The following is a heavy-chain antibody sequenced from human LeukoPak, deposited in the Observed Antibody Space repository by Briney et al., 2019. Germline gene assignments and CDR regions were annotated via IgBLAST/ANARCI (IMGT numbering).Heavy chain of an antibody. CDR1: GFTFSSYS. CDR3: ARFGATAIDY. J-gene: IGHJ4*02. CDR2: ISSGSGTTI. D-gene: IGHD3-16*01. Sequence: PGGPLRLSCAASGFTFSSYSMNWVRQAPGKGLERISHISSGSGTTIYYADSVKGRFTISRDNAKNSVYLQMNSLRDEDTAVYYCARFGATAIDYWGQGTLVTVSS. V-gene: IGHV3-48*02.